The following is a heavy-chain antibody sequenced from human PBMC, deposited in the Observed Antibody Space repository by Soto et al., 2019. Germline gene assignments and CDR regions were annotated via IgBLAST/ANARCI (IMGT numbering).Heavy chain of an antibody. J-gene: IGHJ6*02. V-gene: IGHV5-10-1*01. CDR2: IDPSDSYT. D-gene: IGHD2-2*01. Sequence: PVASLTVSSKGSGDSCISYWIIWVRPLPGKGLEWMGRIDPSDSYTNYSPSFQGHVTISADKSISTAYLQWSSLKASDTAMYYCARHQYCSSTSCYLGDYYGMDVCAQGTTVTVSS. CDR1: GDSCISYW. CDR3: ARHQYCSSTSCYLGDYYGMDV.